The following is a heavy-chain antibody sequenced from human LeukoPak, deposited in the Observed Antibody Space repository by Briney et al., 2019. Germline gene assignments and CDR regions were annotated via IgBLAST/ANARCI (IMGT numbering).Heavy chain of an antibody. CDR2: SGSA. CDR1: GGSFSDYY. Sequence: PSETLSLTCTVSGGSFSDYYWTWIRQPPGKGLEWIGYSGSAKYNPSLKSRVTISTDTSKRHFSLTLSNVTVADTAVYYCARTSRHYYGSGKNLTPWPAGLDVWGPGTTVTVS. CDR3: ARTSRHYYGSGKNLTPWPAGLDV. V-gene: IGHV4-59*01. D-gene: IGHD3-10*01. J-gene: IGHJ6*02.